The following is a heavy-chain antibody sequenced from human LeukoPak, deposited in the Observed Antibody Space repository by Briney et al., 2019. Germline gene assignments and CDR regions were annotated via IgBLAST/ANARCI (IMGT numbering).Heavy chain of an antibody. CDR2: ISGSGGST. J-gene: IGHJ4*02. Sequence: GGSLRLSCAASGFTFSSYAMSWVRQAPGKGLEWVSAISGSGGSTYYADSVKGRFTISRDNSKNTLYLQMNSLRAEDTAVYYCARTPLFNYPDYDSSGFYYFDYWGQGTLVTVSS. CDR1: GFTFSSYA. CDR3: ARTPLFNYPDYDSSGFYYFDY. D-gene: IGHD3-22*01. V-gene: IGHV3-23*01.